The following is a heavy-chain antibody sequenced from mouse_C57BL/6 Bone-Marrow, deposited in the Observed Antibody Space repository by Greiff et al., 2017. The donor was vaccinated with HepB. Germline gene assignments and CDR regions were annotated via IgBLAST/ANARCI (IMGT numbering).Heavy chain of an antibody. CDR1: GYTFTDYY. Sequence: VQLQQSGPELVKPGASVKISCKASGYTFTDYYMNWVKQSHGKSLEWIGDINPNNGGTSYNQKFKGKATLTVDKSSSTAYMELRSLTSEDSAVYYCARSAWYFDVWGTGTTVTVSS. V-gene: IGHV1-26*01. CDR2: INPNNGGT. J-gene: IGHJ1*03. CDR3: ARSAWYFDV.